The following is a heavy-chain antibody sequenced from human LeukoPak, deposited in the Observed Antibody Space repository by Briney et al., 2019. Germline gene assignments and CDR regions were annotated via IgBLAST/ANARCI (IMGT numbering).Heavy chain of an antibody. D-gene: IGHD5-12*01. CDR3: ASENSGYEGY. J-gene: IGHJ4*02. Sequence: PSETLSLTCAVYGGSFSGYSWSWIRQPPGKGLEWIGYIYHSGSTYYNPSLKSRVTISVDRSKNQFSLKLGSVTAADTAVYYCASENSGYEGYWGQGTLVTVSS. V-gene: IGHV4-30-2*01. CDR1: GGSFSGYS. CDR2: IYHSGST.